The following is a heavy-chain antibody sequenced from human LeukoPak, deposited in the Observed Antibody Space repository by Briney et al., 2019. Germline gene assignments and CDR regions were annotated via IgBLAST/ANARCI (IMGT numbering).Heavy chain of an antibody. V-gene: IGHV3-7*05. CDR3: ARVVGWYRLDY. CDR1: GFTFSNYW. Sequence: GGSLRLTCAASGFTFSNYWMNWVRQAPGKGLEWVANIKEDGSEKYYVDSVKGRFTTSRDNAKNSLYLQMNSLRAEDTAVYYCARVVGWYRLDYWGQGTLVTVSS. CDR2: IKEDGSEK. J-gene: IGHJ4*02. D-gene: IGHD6-19*01.